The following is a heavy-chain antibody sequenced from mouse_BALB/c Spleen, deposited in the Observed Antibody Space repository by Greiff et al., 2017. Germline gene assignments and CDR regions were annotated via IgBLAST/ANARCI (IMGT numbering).Heavy chain of an antibody. CDR3: ARRGYDYDVGYFDY. CDR1: GYTFTSYW. Sequence: DLVKPGASVKLSCKASGYTFTSYWINWIKQRPGQGLEWIGRIAPGSGSTYYNEMFTGKATLTVDTSSSTAYIQLSSLSSEDSAVYFCARRGYDYDVGYFDYWGQGTTLTVSS. CDR2: IAPGSGST. D-gene: IGHD2-4*01. V-gene: IGHV1S41*01. J-gene: IGHJ2*01.